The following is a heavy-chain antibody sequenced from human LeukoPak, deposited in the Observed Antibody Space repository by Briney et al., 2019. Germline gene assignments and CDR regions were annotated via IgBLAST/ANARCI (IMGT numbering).Heavy chain of an antibody. CDR3: VYYYGSGSNWFDP. CDR1: GSTFSSYG. D-gene: IGHD3-10*01. Sequence: PGGSLRLSCAASGSTFSSYGMHWVRQAPGKGLEWVAFIRYDGSNKYYADSVKGRFTISRDNSKNTLYLQMNSLRAEDTAVYYCVYYYGSGSNWFDPWGQGTLVTVSS. V-gene: IGHV3-30*02. CDR2: IRYDGSNK. J-gene: IGHJ5*02.